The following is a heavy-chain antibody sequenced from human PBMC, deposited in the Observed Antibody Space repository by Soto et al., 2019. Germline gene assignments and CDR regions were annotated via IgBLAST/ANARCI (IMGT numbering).Heavy chain of an antibody. J-gene: IGHJ4*02. Sequence: GWSLRLSCASSGVTFSSYLMHWVRQAPGKGLVWVSRINSDGSSTTYADSVKGRFTISRDNAKNTLYLQMNSLRAEDTAVYYCASSLLTPFDYWGQGTLVTVSS. CDR2: INSDGSST. CDR1: GVTFSSYL. D-gene: IGHD7-27*01. CDR3: ASSLLTPFDY. V-gene: IGHV3-74*01.